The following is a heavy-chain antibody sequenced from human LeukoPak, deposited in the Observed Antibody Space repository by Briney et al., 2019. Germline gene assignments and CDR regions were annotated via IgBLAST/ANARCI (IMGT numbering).Heavy chain of an antibody. Sequence: ASVKVSCKASGYTFTSYDINWVRQATGQGLEWMGWMNPNSGNTGYAQKFQGRVTMTRNTSISTAYMELSSLRSEDTAVYYCARGRRTYYDFWSGYPNWFDPWSQGTLVTVSS. CDR2: MNPNSGNT. D-gene: IGHD3-3*01. J-gene: IGHJ5*02. V-gene: IGHV1-8*01. CDR3: ARGRRTYYDFWSGYPNWFDP. CDR1: GYTFTSYD.